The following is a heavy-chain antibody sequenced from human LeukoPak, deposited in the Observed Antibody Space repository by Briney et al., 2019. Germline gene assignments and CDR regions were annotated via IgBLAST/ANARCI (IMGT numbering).Heavy chain of an antibody. CDR3: AREAAIATAIVWFDP. J-gene: IGHJ5*02. V-gene: IGHV4-34*01. Sequence: KASETLSLTCAVYSGSFSGYNWNWIRQSPGKGLEWIGEINQSGRINYNPSLKSRVTISVDTSKNQFSLKLTSLTAADTAVYYCAREAAIATAIVWFDPWGQGTLVTVTS. CDR1: SGSFSGYN. CDR2: INQSGRI. D-gene: IGHD6-13*01.